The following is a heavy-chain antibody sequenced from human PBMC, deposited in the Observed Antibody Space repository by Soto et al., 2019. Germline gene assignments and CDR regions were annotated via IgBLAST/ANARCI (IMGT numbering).Heavy chain of an antibody. CDR1: GFPFGDYY. CDR3: ARAPQSCSNGVCYFFDY. J-gene: IGHJ4*02. D-gene: IGHD2-8*01. Sequence: PGGSLGLSCAASGFPFGDYYMSWIRQAPGKGLQWVSYISSSGGTIYYADSVKGRFTISRDNAKSSLFLQMNSLRAEDTAVYYWARAPQSCSNGVCYFFDYWVQGTPVTVSS. V-gene: IGHV3-11*01. CDR2: ISSSGGTI.